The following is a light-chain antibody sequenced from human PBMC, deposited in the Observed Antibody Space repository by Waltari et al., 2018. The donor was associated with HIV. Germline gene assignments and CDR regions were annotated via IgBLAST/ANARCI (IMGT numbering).Light chain of an antibody. J-gene: IGLJ1*01. Sequence: SYELTQPPSVSVSPGQAATITCSGDKLDDKYVCWYQQKPGRSPVLVIYQDDKRLSGLPDRFSGSNAGNTATLTISGTQTMDEADYYCQAWDSGTGVFGTGTTVTVL. CDR3: QAWDSGTGV. CDR1: KLDDKY. CDR2: QDD. V-gene: IGLV3-1*01.